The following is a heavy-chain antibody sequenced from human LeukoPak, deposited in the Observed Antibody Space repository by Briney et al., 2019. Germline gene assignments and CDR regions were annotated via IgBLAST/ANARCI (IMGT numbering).Heavy chain of an antibody. CDR2: IRYDGSNK. CDR3: HLDTYSSSSFDY. CDR1: GFTFSSYG. J-gene: IGHJ4*02. D-gene: IGHD6-6*01. V-gene: IGHV3-30*02. Sequence: PGGSLRLSCAASGFTFSSYGMHWVRQAPGKGLEWVAFIRYDGSNKYYADSVKGRFTISRDNSKNTLYLQMNSLRAEDSAVYYCHLDTYSSSSFDYWGQGTLVTVSS.